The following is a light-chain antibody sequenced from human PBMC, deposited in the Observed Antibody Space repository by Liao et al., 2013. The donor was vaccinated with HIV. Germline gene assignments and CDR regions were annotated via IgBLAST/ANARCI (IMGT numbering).Light chain of an antibody. J-gene: IGLJ3*02. CDR3: YSSADNRGV. CDR1: ILAKQY. V-gene: IGLV3-27*01. CDR2: KDT. Sequence: SYELTQPSSVSVSPGQTARITCSGDILAKQYARWFQQKPGQAPVLLIYKDTARPSGIPERFSGSSSGTTVTLTITGAQVDDEADYYCYSSADNRGVFGGGTKLTVL.